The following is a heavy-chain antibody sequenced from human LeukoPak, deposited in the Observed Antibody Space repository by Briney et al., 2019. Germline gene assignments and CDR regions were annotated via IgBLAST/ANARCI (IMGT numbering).Heavy chain of an antibody. CDR2: ISSSGSSI. CDR1: GFTFSSFE. Sequence: GGSLRLSCAVSGFTFSSFEMNWVRQAPGKGLEWVSYISSSGSSIYYADSVKGRFTISRDNSKNTLYLQMNSLRAEDTAVYYCAKDEGDSGYSGYDSRPSFDYWGQGTLVSVSS. J-gene: IGHJ4*02. D-gene: IGHD5-12*01. CDR3: AKDEGDSGYSGYDSRPSFDY. V-gene: IGHV3-48*03.